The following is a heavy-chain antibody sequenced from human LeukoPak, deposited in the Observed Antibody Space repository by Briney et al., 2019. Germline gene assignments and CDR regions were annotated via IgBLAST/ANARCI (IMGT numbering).Heavy chain of an antibody. J-gene: IGHJ3*02. V-gene: IGHV3-7*01. Sequence: GGSLRLSCAASGFTFSSYWMSWVRQAPGKGLEWVANIKQDGSEKYYVDSVKGRFTISRDNAKNSLYLQMNSLRAEDTAVYYCGCGVVAATIVSQLTDAFDIWGQGTMVTVSS. D-gene: IGHD2-15*01. CDR3: GCGVVAATIVSQLTDAFDI. CDR2: IKQDGSEK. CDR1: GFTFSSYW.